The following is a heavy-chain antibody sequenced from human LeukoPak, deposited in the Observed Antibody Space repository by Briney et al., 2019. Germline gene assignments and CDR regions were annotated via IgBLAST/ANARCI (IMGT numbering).Heavy chain of an antibody. CDR1: GFTFSSYA. CDR2: ISGSGGST. D-gene: IGHD2-2*01. CDR3: ARGDIVVGLDY. V-gene: IGHV3-23*01. J-gene: IGHJ4*02. Sequence: GGSLRLSCAASGFTFSSYAMSWVRQAPGKGLEWVSAISGSGGSTYYADSVKGRFTISGDNAKNSLHLQMNSLRAEDTAVYYCARGDIVVGLDYWGQGTLVTVSS.